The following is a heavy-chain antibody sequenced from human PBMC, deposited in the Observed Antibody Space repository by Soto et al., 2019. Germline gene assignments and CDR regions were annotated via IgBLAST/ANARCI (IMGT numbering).Heavy chain of an antibody. Sequence: PSETLSLTCTVSGGSISSYYWSWIRQPPGKGLEWIGYIYYSGSTNYNPSLKSRVTISVDTSKNQFSLKLSSVTAADTAVYYCARSELQYRALYYFDYWGQGTLVTVSS. CDR2: IYYSGST. D-gene: IGHD1-26*01. CDR1: GGSISSYY. V-gene: IGHV4-59*01. CDR3: ARSELQYRALYYFDY. J-gene: IGHJ4*02.